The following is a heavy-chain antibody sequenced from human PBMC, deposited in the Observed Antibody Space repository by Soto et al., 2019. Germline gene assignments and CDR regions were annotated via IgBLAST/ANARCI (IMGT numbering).Heavy chain of an antibody. CDR1: GFTFSSYG. CDR2: IWYDGSNK. J-gene: IGHJ4*02. Sequence: PGGSLRLSCAASGFTFSSYGMHWVRQAPGKGLEWVAVIWYDGSNKYYADSVKGRFTISRDNSKNTLYLQMNSLRAEDTAVYYCAKVRISGWNTSPFDYWCQATLVTVSS. CDR3: AKVRISGWNTSPFDY. V-gene: IGHV3-33*06. D-gene: IGHD6-19*01.